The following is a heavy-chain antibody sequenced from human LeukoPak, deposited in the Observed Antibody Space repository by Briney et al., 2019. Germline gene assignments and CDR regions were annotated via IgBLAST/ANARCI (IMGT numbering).Heavy chain of an antibody. J-gene: IGHJ5*02. Sequence: AGGSLRLSCAASGFTFSSYDMHWVRQATGKGLEWVSAIGTAGDTYYPGSVKGRFTISRENAKNSLYLQMNSLRAEDTAVYYCARALGYCSSTSCYNWFDPWGQGTLVTVSS. V-gene: IGHV3-13*01. CDR1: GFTFSSYD. CDR2: IGTAGDT. D-gene: IGHD2-2*01. CDR3: ARALGYCSSTSCYNWFDP.